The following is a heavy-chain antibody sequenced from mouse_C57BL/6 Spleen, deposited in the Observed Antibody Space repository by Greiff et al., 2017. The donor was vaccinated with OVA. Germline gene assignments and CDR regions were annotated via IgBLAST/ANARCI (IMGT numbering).Heavy chain of an antibody. V-gene: IGHV1-55*01. CDR2: IYPGSGST. CDR3: ARGRSGFSNWDYYFDY. J-gene: IGHJ2*01. Sequence: QVQLQQPGAELVKPGASVKMSCKASGYTFTSYWITWVKQRPGQGLEWIGDIYPGSGSTNYNEKFKSKATLTVDTSSSTAYMQLSSLTSEDSAVYYCARGRSGFSNWDYYFDYWGQGTTLTVSS. CDR1: GYTFTSYW. D-gene: IGHD4-1*01.